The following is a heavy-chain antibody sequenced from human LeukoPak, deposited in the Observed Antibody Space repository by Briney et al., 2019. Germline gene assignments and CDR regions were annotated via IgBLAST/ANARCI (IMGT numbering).Heavy chain of an antibody. J-gene: IGHJ5*02. D-gene: IGHD6-13*01. CDR1: GGTFSSYA. CDR2: IIPIFGTA. Sequence: SVRVSCKASGGTFSSYAISWVRQAPGQGLKWMGGIIPIFGTANYAQKFQGRVTITADESTSTAYMELSSLRSEDTAVYYCARGGSSSWTDNWFDPWGQGTLVTVSS. CDR3: ARGGSSSWTDNWFDP. V-gene: IGHV1-69*01.